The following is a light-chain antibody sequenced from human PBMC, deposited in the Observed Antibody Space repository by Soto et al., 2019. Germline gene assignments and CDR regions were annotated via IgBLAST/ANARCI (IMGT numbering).Light chain of an antibody. J-gene: IGKJ2*01. CDR1: QSVSTSY. V-gene: IGKV3-20*01. CDR2: DAS. CDR3: QQFGSSLYT. Sequence: ETVLTQSPGTLSLSPGERATLSCWTSQSVSTSYLAWDQQKPGQAPRLLIYDASSRAPGIPDRFSGSGSGTDFTLTIGVQEPEDFTVDYCQQFGSSLYTFGQGTKLEIK.